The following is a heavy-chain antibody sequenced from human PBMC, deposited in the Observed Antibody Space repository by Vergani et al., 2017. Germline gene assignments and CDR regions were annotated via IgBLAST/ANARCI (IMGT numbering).Heavy chain of an antibody. CDR2: IYYSGST. J-gene: IGHJ5*02. D-gene: IGHD6-19*01. CDR1: GASIRSSNYY. V-gene: IGHV4-39*01. CDR3: ARHSTVEWLVKLGWIDP. Sequence: HLQLQESGPGLVKPSATLSLTCSVSGASIRSSNYYWGWIRQPPWKVLEWIASIYYSGSTYYNPSLKSRVTISVDTSKNQFSLKLSSVTAADTAVYFCARHSTVEWLVKLGWIDPWGQGILVTVSS.